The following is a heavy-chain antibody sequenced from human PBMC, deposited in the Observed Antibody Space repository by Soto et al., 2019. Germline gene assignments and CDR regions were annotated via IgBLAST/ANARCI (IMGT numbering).Heavy chain of an antibody. Sequence: SETLSLTCTVSGGSISSSSYYWGWIRQPPGKGLEWIGSIYYSGSTYYNPSLKSRVTISVDTSKNQFSLKLSSVTAADTAVYYCARSGAANWFDPWGQGTLVTVSS. CDR1: GGSISSSSYY. CDR2: IYYSGST. J-gene: IGHJ5*02. D-gene: IGHD2-15*01. CDR3: ARSGAANWFDP. V-gene: IGHV4-39*01.